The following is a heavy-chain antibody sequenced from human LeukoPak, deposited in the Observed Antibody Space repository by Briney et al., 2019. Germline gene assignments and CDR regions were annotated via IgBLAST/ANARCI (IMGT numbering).Heavy chain of an antibody. Sequence: GASVKVSCKVSGYTLTELSMHWVRQAPGKGLEWMGGFDPEDGETIYSHKFQGRVTMTEETSTDTAYMELSSLRSEDTAVYYCATSTVRYSGSQTFDYWGQGTLVTVSS. V-gene: IGHV1-24*01. J-gene: IGHJ4*02. CDR3: ATSTVRYSGSQTFDY. D-gene: IGHD1-26*01. CDR1: GYTLTELS. CDR2: FDPEDGET.